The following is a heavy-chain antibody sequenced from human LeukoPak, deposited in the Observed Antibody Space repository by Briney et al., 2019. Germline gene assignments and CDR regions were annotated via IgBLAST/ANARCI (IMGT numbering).Heavy chain of an antibody. Sequence: GRSLRLSCAASGFTFSSYAMHWVRQAPGKGLEWVAVISYDGSNKYYADSVKGRFTISRDNSKNTLYLQMNSLRAEDTAVYYCARAYYYGSSGYYYHMYYFDYWGQGTLVTISS. V-gene: IGHV3-30-3*01. D-gene: IGHD3-22*01. CDR1: GFTFSSYA. CDR3: ARAYYYGSSGYYYHMYYFDY. CDR2: ISYDGSNK. J-gene: IGHJ4*02.